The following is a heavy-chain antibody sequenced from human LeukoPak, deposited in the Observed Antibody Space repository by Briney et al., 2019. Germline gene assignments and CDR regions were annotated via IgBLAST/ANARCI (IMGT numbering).Heavy chain of an antibody. V-gene: IGHV3-7*01. Sequence: PGGSLKLSCAASGFIFSNYGIHWVRQAPGKGLEWVANIKQDGSEKYYVDSVKGQFTISRDNAKNSLYLQMNSLRAEDTAVYYCARGPLGSSSWWVYWGQGTLVTVSS. CDR2: IKQDGSEK. CDR1: GFIFSNYG. J-gene: IGHJ4*02. D-gene: IGHD6-13*01. CDR3: ARGPLGSSSWWVY.